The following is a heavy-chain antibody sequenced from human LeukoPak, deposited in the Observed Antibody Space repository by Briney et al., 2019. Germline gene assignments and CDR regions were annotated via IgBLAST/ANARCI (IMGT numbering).Heavy chain of an antibody. V-gene: IGHV3-30*02. J-gene: IGHJ6*03. CDR1: GFTFSSYG. Sequence: GGSLRLSCAASGFTFSSYGMHWVRQAPGKGLEWVAFIRYDGSNKYYADSVKGRFTISRDNSKNTLYLQMNSLRAEDTAVYYCAKDAELRPHYYYYYYMDVWGKGTTVTISS. D-gene: IGHD1-26*01. CDR2: IRYDGSNK. CDR3: AKDAELRPHYYYYYYMDV.